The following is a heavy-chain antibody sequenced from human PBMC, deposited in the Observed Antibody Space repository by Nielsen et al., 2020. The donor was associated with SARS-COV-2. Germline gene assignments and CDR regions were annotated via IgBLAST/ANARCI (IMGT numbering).Heavy chain of an antibody. Sequence: SQTLSLTCAISGDSVSSSSAAWNWIRQSPSRGLEWLGRTYYRSKWYNDYAVSVKSRITINPDTSKNQFSLHLNSVTPEDTAVYYCAKEASYGDYSYFDYWGQGTLVTVSS. D-gene: IGHD4-17*01. CDR3: AKEASYGDYSYFDY. CDR2: TYYRSKWYN. J-gene: IGHJ4*02. V-gene: IGHV6-1*01. CDR1: GDSVSSSSAA.